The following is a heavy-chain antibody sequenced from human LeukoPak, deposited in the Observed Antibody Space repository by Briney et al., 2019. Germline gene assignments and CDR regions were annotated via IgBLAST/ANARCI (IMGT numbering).Heavy chain of an antibody. CDR3: ANVDY. CDR2: ISYDGSDR. J-gene: IGHJ4*02. V-gene: IGHV3-30*18. CDR1: GFTFSSYG. Sequence: PGGSLRLSCSASGFTFSSYGVHWVRQAPGKGLEWLAIISYDGSDRYYADSLKGRFTISRDNSKNTLYLQMNSLTPEDTAVYYCANVDYWGQGILVTVSS.